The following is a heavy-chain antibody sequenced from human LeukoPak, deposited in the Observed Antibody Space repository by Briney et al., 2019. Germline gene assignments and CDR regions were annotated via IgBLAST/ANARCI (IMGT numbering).Heavy chain of an antibody. Sequence: GGSLRLSCAASGFTFSSYSMNWVRQAPGEGLGWVSCISSSSSYIYYADSVKGRFTTSRDNAKNSLYLQMNSLRAEDTAVYYCARDLRSSGYYAFDYWGQGTLVTVSS. CDR3: ARDLRSSGYYAFDY. V-gene: IGHV3-21*01. D-gene: IGHD3-22*01. CDR2: ISSSSSYI. J-gene: IGHJ4*02. CDR1: GFTFSSYS.